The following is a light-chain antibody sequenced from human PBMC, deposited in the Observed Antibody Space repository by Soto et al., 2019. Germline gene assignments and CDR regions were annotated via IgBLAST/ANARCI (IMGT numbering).Light chain of an antibody. CDR3: QQYYSYPRT. Sequence: AIRMTQSPSSFSASTGDRVTITCRASQGISSYLAWYQQKPGKAPKLLIYAASTLQSGVPSRFSGSGSGTDFTPTISSLQSEDFAPYYCQQYYSYPRTFGPGTKVDIK. CDR2: AAS. V-gene: IGKV1-8*01. J-gene: IGKJ3*01. CDR1: QGISSY.